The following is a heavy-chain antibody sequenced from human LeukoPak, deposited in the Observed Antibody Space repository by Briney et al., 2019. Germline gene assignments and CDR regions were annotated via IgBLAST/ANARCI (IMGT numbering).Heavy chain of an antibody. Sequence: SETLSLTCTVSGDSISDYYWSWIRQPAGKGLEWIGRFYTSESIDYNPSLKSRVIMSVDTSKNQFSLKLYSVTAADTAVYYCARLVCSSTSCYMGAWGQGTLVTVSS. CDR2: FYTSESI. V-gene: IGHV4-4*07. J-gene: IGHJ5*02. CDR1: GDSISDYY. CDR3: ARLVCSSTSCYMGA. D-gene: IGHD2-2*02.